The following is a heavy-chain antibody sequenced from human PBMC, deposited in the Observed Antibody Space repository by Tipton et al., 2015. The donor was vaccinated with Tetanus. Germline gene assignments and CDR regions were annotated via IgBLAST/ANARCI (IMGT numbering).Heavy chain of an antibody. CDR1: GYTFRTYW. V-gene: IGHV5-51*01. CDR3: ARLPKHYSASGST. D-gene: IGHD3-10*01. Sequence: VQLVQSGAEVKESGESLKISCRGSGYTFRTYWIAWVRQMPGKGLEWMGVVYPGDSETRYRPSFQGQVTFSVDRSVNTAYLQWSRLQASDTAIYFCARLPKHYSASGSTWGQGTRVTVSS. J-gene: IGHJ5*02. CDR2: VYPGDSET.